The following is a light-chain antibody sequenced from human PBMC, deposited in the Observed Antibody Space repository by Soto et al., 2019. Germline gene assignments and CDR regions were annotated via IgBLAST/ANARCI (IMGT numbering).Light chain of an antibody. CDR1: QSLIHSDGSTY. CDR3: MQGTHWPWT. CDR2: EVS. J-gene: IGKJ1*01. Sequence: DVVLTQSPLSLPVTLGQPASISCRSSQSLIHSDGSTYLSWFQQRPGQSPRRLIYEVSDRDSGVPERFSGSGSGTAFTLIIRRVEADDGGVYYCMQGTHWPWTFGQGTKVEIK. V-gene: IGKV2-30*02.